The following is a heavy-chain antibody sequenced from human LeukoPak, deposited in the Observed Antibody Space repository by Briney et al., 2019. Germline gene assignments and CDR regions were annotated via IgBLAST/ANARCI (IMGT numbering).Heavy chain of an antibody. Sequence: GSLRLSCAASGFTFSSYAMSWVRQAPGKGLEWIGCIYHSGSPYNSPSLKSRVTISVDKSRNQFSLNLVSVTAADTAVYFCARTFPSSWYPTPHFDYWGQGALVTVSS. J-gene: IGHJ4*02. CDR3: ARTFPSSWYPTPHFDY. CDR2: IYHSGSP. V-gene: IGHV4-4*01. D-gene: IGHD6-13*01. CDR1: GFTFSSYAM.